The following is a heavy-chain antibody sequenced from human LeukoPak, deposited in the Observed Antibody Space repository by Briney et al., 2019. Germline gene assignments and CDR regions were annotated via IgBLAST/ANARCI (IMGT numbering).Heavy chain of an antibody. CDR2: INAGNGNT. V-gene: IGHV1-3*01. J-gene: IGHJ5*02. CDR3: ARESLRFLEWLLSPNNWFDP. CDR1: GYTFTSYA. Sequence: ASVTVSCTASGYTFTSYAMHWVRQAPGQRLEWMGWINAGNGNTKYSQKFQGRVTITRDTSASTAYMELSSLRSEDTAVYYCARESLRFLEWLLSPNNWFDPWGQGTLVTVSS. D-gene: IGHD3-3*01.